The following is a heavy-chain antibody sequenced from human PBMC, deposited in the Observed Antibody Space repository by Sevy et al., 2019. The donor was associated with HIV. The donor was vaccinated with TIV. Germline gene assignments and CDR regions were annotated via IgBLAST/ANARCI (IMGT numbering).Heavy chain of an antibody. CDR2: ISSSSSYI. CDR3: AREMVRGVYGMDV. D-gene: IGHD3-10*01. V-gene: IGHV3-21*01. CDR1: GLTFSSYS. Sequence: GGSLRLSCAASGLTFSSYSMNWVRQAPGKGLEWVSSISSSSSYIYYADSVKGRFTISRDNAKNSLYLQMNSLRAEDTAVYYCAREMVRGVYGMDVWGQGTTVTVSS. J-gene: IGHJ6*02.